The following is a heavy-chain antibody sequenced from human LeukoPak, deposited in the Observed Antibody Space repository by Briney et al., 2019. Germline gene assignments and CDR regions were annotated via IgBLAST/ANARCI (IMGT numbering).Heavy chain of an antibody. CDR1: GASISSYF. J-gene: IGHJ3*02. Sequence: PSETLSLTCTGSGASISSYFWSWLRQPAGKGLEWLGRIYCSGRTYYSHSRKRRITMRVDTSKNEFSLKKRYVPAAAAAVYYVARDGFRSIYGPLSFDIWGQGTMVTVSS. D-gene: IGHD5/OR15-5a*01. CDR2: IYCSGRT. V-gene: IGHV4-4*07. CDR3: ARDGFRSIYGPLSFDI.